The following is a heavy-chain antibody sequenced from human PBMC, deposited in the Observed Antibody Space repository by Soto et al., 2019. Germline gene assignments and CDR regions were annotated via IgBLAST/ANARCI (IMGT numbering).Heavy chain of an antibody. V-gene: IGHV2-5*02. CDR3: ASSLSSDGYFDY. CDR2: IYWDDTR. CDR1: GFSVSKSPMS. Sequence: QITLRESGPTLVKPTQTLTLTCTLTGFSVSKSPMSVVWIRQPPGEALQWLALIYWDDTRRFSPSLRSRLTITRDSSKNQVVLTLTNVDPVDTATYSCASSLSSDGYFDYWGPGSLVNVSS. J-gene: IGHJ4*02.